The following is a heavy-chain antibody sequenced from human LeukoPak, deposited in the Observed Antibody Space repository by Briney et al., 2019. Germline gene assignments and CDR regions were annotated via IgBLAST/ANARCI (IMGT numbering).Heavy chain of an antibody. Sequence: GGSLRLSCAASGFTFSSYGMNWVRQAPGKGLEWVSYITSSGSTIYYADSVKGRFTISRDNAKNSLFLQMNSLRAEDTAVYYCAREPRGYAFDIWGQGTLVTVSS. J-gene: IGHJ3*02. CDR1: GFTFSSYG. V-gene: IGHV3-48*01. CDR3: AREPRGYAFDI. CDR2: ITSSGSTI.